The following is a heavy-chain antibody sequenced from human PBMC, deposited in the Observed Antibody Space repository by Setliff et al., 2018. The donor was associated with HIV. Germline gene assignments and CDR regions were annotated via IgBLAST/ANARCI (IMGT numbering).Heavy chain of an antibody. V-gene: IGHV4-38-2*02. Sequence: SETLSLTCTVSGDSISSGYYWGWIRQPPGKGLEWIGSVFHSGSTYYNPSLKSRVTMSVDTSKNQFSLKLSSVTAADTAVYYCARDAERGYSYGYDYWGQGTLVTVSS. CDR1: GDSISSGYY. CDR2: VFHSGST. CDR3: ARDAERGYSYGYDY. J-gene: IGHJ4*02. D-gene: IGHD5-18*01.